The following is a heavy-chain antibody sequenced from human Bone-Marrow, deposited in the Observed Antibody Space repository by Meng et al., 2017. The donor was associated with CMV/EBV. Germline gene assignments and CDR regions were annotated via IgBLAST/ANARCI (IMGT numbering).Heavy chain of an antibody. Sequence: QVQLQQWGAGLLKPSETLSLTCAVHGGSFSGYYWSWIRQPPGQGLEWIGEINHSGSTNYNPSLKSRVTISVDTSKNQFSLKLSSVTAADTAVYYCARGFGNPWGQGTLVTVSS. D-gene: IGHD1-14*01. J-gene: IGHJ5*02. CDR3: ARGFGNP. V-gene: IGHV4-34*01. CDR1: GGSFSGYY. CDR2: INHSGST.